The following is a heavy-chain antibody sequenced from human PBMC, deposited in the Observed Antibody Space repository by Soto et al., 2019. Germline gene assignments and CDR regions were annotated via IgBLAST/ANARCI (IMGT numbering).Heavy chain of an antibody. CDR2: ISAYNGNR. Sequence: QVQLVQSGAEVKKPGASVKVSCKASGYSFTSYGISWVGQAPGQGLEWMGWISAYNGNRKYAQKFQGRVTMTTDTSTSTAYMELTSLRSHDTALYYCARDLGGFPDYWGQGTLVTVSS. V-gene: IGHV1-18*01. J-gene: IGHJ4*02. CDR1: GYSFTSYG. CDR3: ARDLGGFPDY. D-gene: IGHD5-12*01.